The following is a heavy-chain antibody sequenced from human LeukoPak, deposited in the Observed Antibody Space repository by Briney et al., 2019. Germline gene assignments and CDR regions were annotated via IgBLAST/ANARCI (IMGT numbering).Heavy chain of an antibody. D-gene: IGHD2-2*01. J-gene: IGHJ6*02. CDR1: GYTFTTYT. Sequence: GASVKVSCKASGYTFTTYTMHWVRRAPGQRLEWMGWINAGNGNTKYSQKFQGRVTITRDTSASTAYMELSSLRSEDTAVYYCAGEPPSSRYFYYYGVDVWGQGTTVTVSS. CDR3: AGEPPSSRYFYYYGVDV. CDR2: INAGNGNT. V-gene: IGHV1-3*01.